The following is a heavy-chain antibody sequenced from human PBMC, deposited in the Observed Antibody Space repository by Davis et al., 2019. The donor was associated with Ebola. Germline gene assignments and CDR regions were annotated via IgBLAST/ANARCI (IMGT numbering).Heavy chain of an antibody. CDR1: GYTFTTYD. CDR3: ARDLRTEGTVYGMDV. V-gene: IGHV1-8*01. Sequence: ASVKVSCKASGYTFTTYDINWVRQATGQGLEWMGWMNPNSGNTGYAQKFQGRVTMTRNPSISPAYMELSSLRSEDTAVYYCARDLRTEGTVYGMDVWGQGTTVTVSS. J-gene: IGHJ6*02. D-gene: IGHD1-14*01. CDR2: MNPNSGNT.